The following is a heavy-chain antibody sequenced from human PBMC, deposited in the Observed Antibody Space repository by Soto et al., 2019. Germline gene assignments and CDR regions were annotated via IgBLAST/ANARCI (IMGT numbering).Heavy chain of an antibody. Sequence: QVQLVQSGPEVKEPGASVRVSCKASGYTFINYNIFWVRQAPGQGLEWMGWISTSNADTNYAQNFQGRVTMTTDTSTSTAYEELRSLRYDDTAVYYCARDITGATGDYWGQGTLVTVSS. CDR3: ARDITGATGDY. J-gene: IGHJ4*02. V-gene: IGHV1-18*01. CDR1: GYTFINYN. CDR2: ISTSNADT. D-gene: IGHD1-26*01.